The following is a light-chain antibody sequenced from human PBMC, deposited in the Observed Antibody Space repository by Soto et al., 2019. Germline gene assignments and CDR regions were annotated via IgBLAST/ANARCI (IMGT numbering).Light chain of an antibody. V-gene: IGLV1-44*01. J-gene: IGLJ2*01. CDR3: AAWDDSLNGVV. CDR1: SSNIGSNT. Sequence: QSVLTQPPSASGTPGQRVTISCSGSSSNIGSNTVNSYQQLPGTAPKLLIYSNNQRPPGVPDGFSASKSGTSASLVISALQSDEEADYYCAAWDDSLNGVVFGGGTKLTVL. CDR2: SNN.